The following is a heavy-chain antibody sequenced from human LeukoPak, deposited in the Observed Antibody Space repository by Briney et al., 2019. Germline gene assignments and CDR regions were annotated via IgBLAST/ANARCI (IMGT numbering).Heavy chain of an antibody. Sequence: GGSLRLSCAASGFTFRSYGMHWVRQAPGKGLEWVAVISYDGSNKYYADSVKGRFTISRDNSKNTLYLQMNSLRAEDTAVYYCAKDLATVTTNLVDYWGQGTLVTVSS. CDR2: ISYDGSNK. D-gene: IGHD4-17*01. CDR1: GFTFRSYG. V-gene: IGHV3-30*18. J-gene: IGHJ4*02. CDR3: AKDLATVTTNLVDY.